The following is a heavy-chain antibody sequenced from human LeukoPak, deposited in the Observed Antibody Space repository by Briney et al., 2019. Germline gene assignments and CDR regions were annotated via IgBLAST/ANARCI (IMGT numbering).Heavy chain of an antibody. D-gene: IGHD1-7*01. CDR1: GFTFSSYS. Sequence: GGSLRLSCAASGFTFSSYSMNWVRQAPGKELEWVSSISSSSSYIYYADSVKGRFTISRDNAKNSLYLQMNSLRAEDTAVYYCARDELLELLQGDYYYGMDVWGQGTTVTVSS. V-gene: IGHV3-21*01. CDR3: ARDELLELLQGDYYYGMDV. CDR2: ISSSSSYI. J-gene: IGHJ6*02.